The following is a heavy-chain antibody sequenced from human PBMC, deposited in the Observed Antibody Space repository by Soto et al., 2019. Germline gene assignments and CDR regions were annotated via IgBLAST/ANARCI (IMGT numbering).Heavy chain of an antibody. V-gene: IGHV1-2*02. J-gene: IGHJ4*02. CDR1: GYTXTGYY. CDR3: AREGSVQFDY. Sequence: SXKVSYKASGYTXTGYYMNLVRQAPGQGLEWIGWINPNSCGTNYAQKFQGMVTINRDTSISTAYMEMSRLISDDTAVYYCAREGSVQFDYWGQGILVTGSS. D-gene: IGHD3-10*01. CDR2: INPNSCGT.